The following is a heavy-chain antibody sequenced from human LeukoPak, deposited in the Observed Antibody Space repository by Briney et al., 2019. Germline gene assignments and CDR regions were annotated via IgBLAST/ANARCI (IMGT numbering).Heavy chain of an antibody. D-gene: IGHD5-12*01. V-gene: IGHV1-8*01. Sequence: EASVKVSCKASGYTFTSYDINWVRQATGQGLEWMGWMNPNSGNTGYAQKFQGRVTMTRNTSISAAYMELSSLRSEDTAVYYCARVRSFYGGYATEPFDYWGQGTLVTVSS. CDR2: MNPNSGNT. J-gene: IGHJ4*02. CDR1: GYTFTSYD. CDR3: ARVRSFYGGYATEPFDY.